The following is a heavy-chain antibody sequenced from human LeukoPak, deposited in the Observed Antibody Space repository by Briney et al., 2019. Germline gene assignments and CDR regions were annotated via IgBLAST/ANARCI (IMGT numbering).Heavy chain of an antibody. CDR2: IYYSGST. CDR3: ARHPGYGDYAGYGMDV. V-gene: IGHV4-59*04. Sequence: PSETLSLTCTVSGGSISSYYWSWIRQPPGKGLEWIGYIYYSGSTYYNPSLKSRVTISVDTSKNQFSLKLSSVSDADTAVYYCARHPGYGDYAGYGMDVWGQGTTVTVSS. D-gene: IGHD4-17*01. J-gene: IGHJ6*02. CDR1: GGSISSYY.